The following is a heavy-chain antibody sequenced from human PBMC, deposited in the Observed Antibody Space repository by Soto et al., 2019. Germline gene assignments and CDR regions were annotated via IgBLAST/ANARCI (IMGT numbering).Heavy chain of an antibody. CDR3: ERGWEVVVGANY. CDR1: GYTFTGYL. Sequence: GASVKVSCKASGYTFTGYLMHWVRQAPGQGLEWMGWINTNNGGTNSAQKFQGRVTMTMDTSINTAYMELSSLRSDDTAIYYCERGWEVVVGANYWGQGTLVTVSS. D-gene: IGHD2-15*01. J-gene: IGHJ4*02. CDR2: INTNNGGT. V-gene: IGHV1-2*02.